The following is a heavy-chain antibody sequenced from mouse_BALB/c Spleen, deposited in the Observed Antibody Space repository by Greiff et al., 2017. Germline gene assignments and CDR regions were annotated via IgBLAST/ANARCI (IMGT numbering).Heavy chain of an antibody. Sequence: EVKLVESGGGLVKPGGSLKLSCAASGFTFSDYYMYWVRQTPEKRLEWVATISDGGSYTYYPDSVKGRFTLSRDNAKNNLYLQMSSLKSEDTAMYDCARDGYNSYWYFDVWGAGTTVTVSS. D-gene: IGHD1-3*01. CDR2: ISDGGSYT. V-gene: IGHV5-4*02. CDR1: GFTFSDYY. J-gene: IGHJ1*01. CDR3: ARDGYNSYWYFDV.